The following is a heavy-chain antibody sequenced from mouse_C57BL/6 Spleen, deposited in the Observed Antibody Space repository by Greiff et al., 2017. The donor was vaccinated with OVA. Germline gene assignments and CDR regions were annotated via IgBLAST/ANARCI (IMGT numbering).Heavy chain of an antibody. J-gene: IGHJ1*03. Sequence: DVQLQESGPGLVKPSQSLSLTCSVTGYSITSGYYWNWIRQFPGNKLEWMGYISYDGSNNYNPSLKNRISITRDTSKNQFFLKLNSVTTEDTATYYCARDRGYHWYFDVWGTGTTVTVSS. CDR3: ARDRGYHWYFDV. V-gene: IGHV3-6*01. CDR2: ISYDGSN. CDR1: GYSITSGYY. D-gene: IGHD2-2*01.